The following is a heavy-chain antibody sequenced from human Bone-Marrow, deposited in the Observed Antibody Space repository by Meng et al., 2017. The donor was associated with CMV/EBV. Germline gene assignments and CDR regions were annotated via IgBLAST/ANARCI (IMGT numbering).Heavy chain of an antibody. Sequence: GESLKISCAASGFTFSSYGMHWVRQAPGKGLEWVAVIRYDGSNKYYADSVKGRFTISRDNSKNTLYLQMNSLRAEDTAVYYCAKDLGLLLRVFDYWGQGTLVTVSS. V-gene: IGHV3-30*02. D-gene: IGHD3-16*01. J-gene: IGHJ4*02. CDR1: GFTFSSYG. CDR2: IRYDGSNK. CDR3: AKDLGLLLRVFDY.